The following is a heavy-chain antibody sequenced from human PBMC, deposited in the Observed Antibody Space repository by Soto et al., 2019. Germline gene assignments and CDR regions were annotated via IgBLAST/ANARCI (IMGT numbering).Heavy chain of an antibody. Sequence: QVQLQESGPGLVKPSETLSLTCTVSGGSVSSGSYYWTRIRQPPGKGLEWIGYTSNSGSTDYSPSLKSRITISVDTSKNQFSLRLSSVTAADTAVYYCARSLAVRPYYYGMDVWGRGSTVTVSS. CDR2: TSNSGST. CDR3: ARSLAVRPYYYGMDV. J-gene: IGHJ6*02. CDR1: GGSVSSGSYY. D-gene: IGHD6-6*01. V-gene: IGHV4-61*01.